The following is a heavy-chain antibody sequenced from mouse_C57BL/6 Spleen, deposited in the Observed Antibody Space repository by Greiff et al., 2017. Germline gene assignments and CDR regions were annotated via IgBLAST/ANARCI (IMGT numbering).Heavy chain of an antibody. CDR1: GFSFTSYG. Sequence: VQLVESGPGLVAPSQSLSITCTVSGFSFTSYGVDWVRQPPGKGLEWLGVIWGGGSTNYNSALMSRLSISKDNSKSQVFLKMNSLRTDDTAMYYCDKRAFRRGGYFDYWGQGTTLTVSS. D-gene: IGHD3-3*01. CDR2: IWGGGST. V-gene: IGHV2-9*01. J-gene: IGHJ2*01. CDR3: DKRAFRRGGYFDY.